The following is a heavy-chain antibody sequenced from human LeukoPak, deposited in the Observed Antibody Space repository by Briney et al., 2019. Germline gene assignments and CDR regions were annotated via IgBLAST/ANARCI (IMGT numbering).Heavy chain of an antibody. CDR1: GFTFSSYA. CDR2: ISGSGGST. CDR3: ARRSGPFDY. D-gene: IGHD2-15*01. J-gene: IGHJ4*02. Sequence: GGSLRLSCAASGFTFSSYAMSWVRQAPGKGLEWVSAISGSGGSTYYADSVKGRFTISRDNAKNSLYLQMNSLRAEDTAVYYCARRSGPFDYWGQGTLVTVSS. V-gene: IGHV3-23*01.